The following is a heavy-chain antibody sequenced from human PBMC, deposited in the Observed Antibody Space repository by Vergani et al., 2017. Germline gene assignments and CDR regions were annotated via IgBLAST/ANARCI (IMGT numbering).Heavy chain of an antibody. V-gene: IGHV3-66*01. J-gene: IGHJ4*02. CDR2: IYSGGST. D-gene: IGHD6-13*01. CDR1: GFTVSSNY. CDR3: ARDTSQQLVRGYFDY. Sequence: EVQLVESGGGLVQPGGSLRLSCAASGFTVSSNYMSWVRQAPGKGLEWVSVIYSGGSTYYADSVKGRFTISRDNAKNSLYLQMNSLRAEDTAVYYCARDTSQQLVRGYFDYWGQGTLVTVSS.